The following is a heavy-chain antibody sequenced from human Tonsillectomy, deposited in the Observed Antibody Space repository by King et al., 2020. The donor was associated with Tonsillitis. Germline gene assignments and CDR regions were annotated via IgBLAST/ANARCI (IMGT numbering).Heavy chain of an antibody. J-gene: IGHJ4*02. CDR1: GVSISTGGHY. CDR2: IAYTGRT. D-gene: IGHD3-3*01. V-gene: IGHV4-31*03. Sequence: VQLQESGPGLVKPSQTLSLTCSVSGVSISTGGHYWSWIRQHPGKGLEWIAYIAYTGRTYYNPSLKSRVSISVDTSKNQFSLQLSSLTAADSAVYYCAGSGATFDYWGQGTLVAGSS. CDR3: AGSGATFDY.